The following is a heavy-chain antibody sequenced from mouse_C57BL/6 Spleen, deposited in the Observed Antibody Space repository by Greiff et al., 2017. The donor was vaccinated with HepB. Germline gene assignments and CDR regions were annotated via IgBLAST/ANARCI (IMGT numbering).Heavy chain of an antibody. CDR3: AREEAVAWFAY. CDR1: GFSFTSYG. CDR2: IWSGGST. J-gene: IGHJ3*01. V-gene: IGHV2-2*01. D-gene: IGHD3-3*01. Sequence: QVQLQQSGPGLVQPSQSLSITCTVSGFSFTSYGVHWVRQSPGKGLEWLGVIWSGGSTDYNAAFISRLSISKDNSKSQVFFKMNSLQADDTAIYYCAREEAVAWFAYWGQGTLVTVSA.